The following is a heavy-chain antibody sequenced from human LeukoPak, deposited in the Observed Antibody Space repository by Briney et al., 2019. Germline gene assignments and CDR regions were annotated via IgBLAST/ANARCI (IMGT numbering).Heavy chain of an antibody. J-gene: IGHJ5*02. Sequence: SETLSLTCTVSGYSISSGYYWGWIRPPPGKGLEWIGSIYQSGNTYYNASLKSRVTISVDTSKNQFSLKLRSVTAADTAVYYCARVPGPNWFDPWGQGTLVTVSS. V-gene: IGHV4-38-2*02. CDR2: IYQSGNT. CDR3: ARVPGPNWFDP. CDR1: GYSISSGYY.